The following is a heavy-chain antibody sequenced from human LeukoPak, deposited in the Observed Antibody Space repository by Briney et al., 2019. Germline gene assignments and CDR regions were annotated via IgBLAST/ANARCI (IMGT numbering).Heavy chain of an antibody. V-gene: IGHV3-23*01. Sequence: GGSLRLSCVASGFTFSNHAMNWVRQAPGEGLEWVSVISGGGETSYYADSVKGRSTISRDNSKNTIYLQMNSLGAEDTAVYYCVKGLRSYGYSLFDYWGQGSLVTVSS. D-gene: IGHD5-18*01. CDR3: VKGLRSYGYSLFDY. CDR2: ISGGGETS. J-gene: IGHJ4*02. CDR1: GFTFSNHA.